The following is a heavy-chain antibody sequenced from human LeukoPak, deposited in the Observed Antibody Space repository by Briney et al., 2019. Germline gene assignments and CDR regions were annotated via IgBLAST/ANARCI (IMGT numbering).Heavy chain of an antibody. J-gene: IGHJ3*02. CDR1: GFTFSSYA. Sequence: PGGSLRLSCAASGFTFSSYAMSWVRQAPGKGLEWVSAISGSGGSTYYADSVKGRFTISRDNSKNTLYLQMNSLRAEDTAVYYCARDKDPAYCSGGSCYSPDAFDIWGQGTMVTVSS. V-gene: IGHV3-23*01. CDR2: ISGSGGST. CDR3: ARDKDPAYCSGGSCYSPDAFDI. D-gene: IGHD2-15*01.